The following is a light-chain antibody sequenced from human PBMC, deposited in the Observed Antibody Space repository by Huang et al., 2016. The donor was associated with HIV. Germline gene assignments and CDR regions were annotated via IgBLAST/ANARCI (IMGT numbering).Light chain of an antibody. Sequence: EIVLTQSPGTLSLSPGERATLSCRASQSLNNNYLAWYQQKGGRAPRLLIYDASSRATGIPDRFSGSGSGTDFTLIISRLEPEDSAVYYCQQYDCSPGTFGQGTKVEIK. J-gene: IGKJ1*01. CDR2: DAS. CDR3: QQYDCSPGT. V-gene: IGKV3-20*01. CDR1: QSLNNNY.